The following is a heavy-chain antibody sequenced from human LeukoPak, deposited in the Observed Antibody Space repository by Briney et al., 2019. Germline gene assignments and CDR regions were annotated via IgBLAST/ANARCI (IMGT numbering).Heavy chain of an antibody. CDR2: ISAYNGNT. Sequence: ASVKVSCKASGYTFTSYGISWVRQAPGQGLEWMGWISAYNGNTNYAQKLQGRVTMTTDTSTSTAYMELSSLRSEDTAVYYCARGVTIFGAIDNWFDPWGQGTLVTVSS. D-gene: IGHD3-3*01. CDR3: ARGVTIFGAIDNWFDP. V-gene: IGHV1-18*01. J-gene: IGHJ5*02. CDR1: GYTFTSYG.